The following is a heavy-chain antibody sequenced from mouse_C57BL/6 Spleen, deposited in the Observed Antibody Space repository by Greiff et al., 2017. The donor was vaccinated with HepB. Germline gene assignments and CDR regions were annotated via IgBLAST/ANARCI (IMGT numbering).Heavy chain of an antibody. V-gene: IGHV2-2*01. J-gene: IGHJ4*01. CDR2: IWSGGST. CDR1: GFSLTSYG. CDR3: ARTYLITTVRGAMDY. D-gene: IGHD1-1*01. Sequence: QVHVKQSGPGLVQPSQSLSITCTVSGFSLTSYGVHWVRQSPGKGLEWLGVIWSGGSTDYNAAFISRLSISKDNSKSQVFFKMSSLQADDTAIYYCARTYLITTVRGAMDYWGQGTSVTVSS.